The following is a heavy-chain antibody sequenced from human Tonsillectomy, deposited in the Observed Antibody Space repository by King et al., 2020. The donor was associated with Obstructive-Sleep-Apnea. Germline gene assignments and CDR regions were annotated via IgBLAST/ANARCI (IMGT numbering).Heavy chain of an antibody. D-gene: IGHD3-22*01. CDR2: ISYDGSNK. Sequence: VQLVESGGGVVQPGRSLRLSCAASGFTFSTYAMHWVRQAPGKGLEWVAVISYDGSNKYYADSVKGRFTISRDNSQNTLYLQMNSLRAEDTAVFYCARDYDSSGYYFSSYFDYWGQGTLVTVSS. J-gene: IGHJ4*02. V-gene: IGHV3-30-3*01. CDR1: GFTFSTYA. CDR3: ARDYDSSGYYFSSYFDY.